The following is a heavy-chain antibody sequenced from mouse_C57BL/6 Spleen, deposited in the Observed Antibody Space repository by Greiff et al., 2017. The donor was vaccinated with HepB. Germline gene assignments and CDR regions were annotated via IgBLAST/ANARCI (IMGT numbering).Heavy chain of an antibody. V-gene: IGHV5-9*01. J-gene: IGHJ2*01. Sequence: EVKLVESGGGLVKPGGSLKLSCAASGFTFSSYTMSWVRQTPEKRLEWVATISGGGGNTYYPDSVKGRFTISRDNAKNTLYLQMSSLRSEDTALYYCARVITTVVATDFDYWGQGTTLTVSS. CDR1: GFTFSSYT. CDR3: ARVITTVVATDFDY. CDR2: ISGGGGNT. D-gene: IGHD1-1*01.